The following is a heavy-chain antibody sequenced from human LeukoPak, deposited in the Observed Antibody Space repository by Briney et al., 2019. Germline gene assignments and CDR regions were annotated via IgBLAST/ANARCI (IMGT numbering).Heavy chain of an antibody. Sequence: PGGSLSLSCVASGFTVSSNYMSWVRQAPGKGLEWVSVIYSGGSTDYADSVKGRFTISRDNSKNTLYLQMNSLRAEDTAVYYCARDVGGAPDYWGQGTLVTVSS. D-gene: IGHD3-16*01. J-gene: IGHJ4*02. CDR1: GFTVSSNY. CDR2: IYSGGST. V-gene: IGHV3-53*01. CDR3: ARDVGGAPDY.